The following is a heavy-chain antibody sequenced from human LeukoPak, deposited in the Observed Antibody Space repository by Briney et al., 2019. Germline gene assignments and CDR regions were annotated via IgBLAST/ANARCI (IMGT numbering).Heavy chain of an antibody. D-gene: IGHD2-2*01. CDR2: ISYDGSNK. CDR1: GFTFSSYA. V-gene: IGHV3-30-3*01. J-gene: IGHJ4*02. Sequence: GGSLRLSCAASGFTFSSYAMHWVRQAPGKGLEWVAVISYDGSNKYYADSVKGRFTISRDNSKNTLYLQMNSLRADDTAVYYCARDTDCSSTSCYYYFDYWGQGTLVTVSS. CDR3: ARDTDCSSTSCYYYFDY.